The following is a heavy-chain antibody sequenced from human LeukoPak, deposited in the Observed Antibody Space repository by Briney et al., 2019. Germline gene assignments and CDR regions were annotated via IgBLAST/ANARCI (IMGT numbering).Heavy chain of an antibody. CDR3: ARGLGSGTYYILPPQEYYFDY. J-gene: IGHJ4*02. D-gene: IGHD3-10*01. V-gene: IGHV3-23*01. CDR2: ISCSAAST. CDR1: GFTFSNYA. Sequence: TGGSLRLSCAASGFTFSNYAMSWVRPAPGKGLEWVSSISCSAASTDHADSVKGRFTISRDKSKNTLYLQMNSLRAEDTAVYYCARGLGSGTYYILPPQEYYFDYWGQGTLVTVSS.